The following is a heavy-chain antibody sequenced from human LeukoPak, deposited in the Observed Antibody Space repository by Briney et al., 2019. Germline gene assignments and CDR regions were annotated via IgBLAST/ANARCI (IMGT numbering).Heavy chain of an antibody. CDR2: IYSGGST. Sequence: GGSLRLSCAASGFTFSSYAMSWVRQAPGKGLEWVSVIYSGGSTYYADSVKGRFTISRDNSKNTLYLQMNSLRAEDTAVYYCARAPMVRGVAGGYWGQGTLVTVSS. CDR3: ARAPMVRGVAGGY. V-gene: IGHV3-53*01. D-gene: IGHD3-10*01. J-gene: IGHJ4*02. CDR1: GFTFSSYA.